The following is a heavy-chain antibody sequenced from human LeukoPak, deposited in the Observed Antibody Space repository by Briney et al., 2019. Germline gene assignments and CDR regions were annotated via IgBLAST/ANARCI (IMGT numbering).Heavy chain of an antibody. CDR1: GFTFSNAW. J-gene: IGHJ4*02. D-gene: IGHD2-15*01. Sequence: GGSLRLSCAASGFTFSNAWMRWVRQAPGKGLEWVGRIKSKTDGGTTEYAAPVKGRFSISRDDSENTVYLQMNSLKTEDTAVYFCTTAGGGLRASDWGQGTLVTVSS. V-gene: IGHV3-15*01. CDR2: IKSKTDGGTT. CDR3: TTAGGGLRASD.